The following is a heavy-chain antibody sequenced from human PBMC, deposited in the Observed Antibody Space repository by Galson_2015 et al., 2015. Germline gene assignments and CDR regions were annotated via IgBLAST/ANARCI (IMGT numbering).Heavy chain of an antibody. CDR2: ISSTTTYI. CDR1: EFTFSSYY. Sequence: SLRLSCAASEFTFSSYYMSWVRQAPGHGLEWVSSISSTTTYIYYADSVKGRFTISRDNAKNSLYLQMNSLGAEDTAVYYCARQILDYDFWSGYYPTNFDYWGQGTLVTVSS. V-gene: IGHV3-21*01. D-gene: IGHD3-3*01. J-gene: IGHJ4*02. CDR3: ARQILDYDFWSGYYPTNFDY.